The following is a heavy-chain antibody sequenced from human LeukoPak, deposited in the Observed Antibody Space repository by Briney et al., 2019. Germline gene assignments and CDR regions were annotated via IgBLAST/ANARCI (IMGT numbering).Heavy chain of an antibody. Sequence: SETLSLTCAVSGHSISSGHYWGWIRQPPGKGLEWIGSLYNSGTTYHHPALKSRVTISADTSKNQFSLKLVSLTAADTAVYYCARDLVGATGWDAFDIWGEGTMVTVSS. CDR1: GHSISSGHY. V-gene: IGHV4-38-2*02. J-gene: IGHJ3*02. D-gene: IGHD1-26*01. CDR2: LYNSGTT. CDR3: ARDLVGATGWDAFDI.